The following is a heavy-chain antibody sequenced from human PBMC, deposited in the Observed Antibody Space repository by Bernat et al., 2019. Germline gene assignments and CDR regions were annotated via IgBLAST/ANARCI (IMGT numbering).Heavy chain of an antibody. V-gene: IGHV5-51*01. J-gene: IGHJ6*03. Sequence: EVQLVQSGAEVKKPGESLKISCKGSGYSFTSYWIGWVRQMPGKGLEWMGIIYPGDSDTRYSPSFQGQVTISADKSISTAYLQWSSLKASDTAMYYCARHSEGATSHPGYYYYMDVWGKGTTVTVSS. CDR1: GYSFTSYW. CDR3: ARHSEGATSHPGYYYYMDV. CDR2: IYPGDSDT. D-gene: IGHD2-2*01.